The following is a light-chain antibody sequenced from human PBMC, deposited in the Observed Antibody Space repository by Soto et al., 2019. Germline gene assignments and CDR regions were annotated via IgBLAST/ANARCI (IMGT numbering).Light chain of an antibody. CDR3: QQYGVSPNT. J-gene: IGKJ2*01. V-gene: IGKV3-20*01. Sequence: EIVLTQSPGTLSLSPGDRATLSCRASQSVYRSYLAWYQQKPGQAPRLLIYGASSRATGIPDRFSGGGSGTDFTLTINRLESEDFAVYYCQQYGVSPNTFGQGTKVEIE. CDR2: GAS. CDR1: QSVYRSY.